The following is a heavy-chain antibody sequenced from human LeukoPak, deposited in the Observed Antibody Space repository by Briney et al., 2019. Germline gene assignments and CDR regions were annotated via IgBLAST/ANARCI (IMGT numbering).Heavy chain of an antibody. V-gene: IGHV1-2*02. CDR1: GYTFTSYA. J-gene: IGHJ6*03. D-gene: IGHD3-10*01. CDR2: INPNSGGT. Sequence: GASVKVSCKASGYTFTSYAMNWVRQAPGQGLEWMGWINPNSGGTNYAQKFQGRVTMTRDTSISTAYMELSRLRSDDTAVYYCASLGGTTMVRGVILDYYYMDVWGKGTTVTVSS. CDR3: ASLGGTTMVRGVILDYYYMDV.